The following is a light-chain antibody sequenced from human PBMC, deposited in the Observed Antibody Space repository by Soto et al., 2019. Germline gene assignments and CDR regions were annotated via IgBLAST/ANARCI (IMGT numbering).Light chain of an antibody. Sequence: EIVMTQSPATLSVSPGERATLSCSASQTVSSNLAWYQQKPGQAPRLLIHGASTRAAGIPARFSGSGSGTEFTLTISSLQSEDFAFYYCQQYNDWPPFTVGPGTRVDIK. V-gene: IGKV3-15*01. J-gene: IGKJ3*01. CDR2: GAS. CDR3: QQYNDWPPFT. CDR1: QTVSSN.